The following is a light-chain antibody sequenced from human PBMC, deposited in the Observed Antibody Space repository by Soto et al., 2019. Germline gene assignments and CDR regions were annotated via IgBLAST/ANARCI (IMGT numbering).Light chain of an antibody. J-gene: IGLJ1*01. Sequence: QSVLTQPASVSDSPGQSITISCTGTSSDVGSYEFVSWYQQYPGKAPKLMIYEGSKRPSGVSDRFSGSKSGNTASLTISGLQAEDEADYFCCSYAGGSNVFGAGTKVTVL. CDR2: EGS. CDR3: CSYAGGSNV. CDR1: SSDVGSYEF. V-gene: IGLV2-23*03.